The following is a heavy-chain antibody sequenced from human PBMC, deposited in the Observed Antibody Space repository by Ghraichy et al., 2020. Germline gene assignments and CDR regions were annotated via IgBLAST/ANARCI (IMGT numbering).Heavy chain of an antibody. Sequence: SETLSLTCSVSGGSITTTSYYWAWVRQPPGKGLEWIGHIYYTGSVDYNLSLKSRLTLSVDTSKNQFSLRLRSVTAADTAMYYCARSYHYDSSGDYERNHFEYWGQGTLVTVSS. V-gene: IGHV4-39*01. D-gene: IGHD3-22*01. CDR3: ARSYHYDSSGDYERNHFEY. J-gene: IGHJ4*02. CDR1: GGSITTTSYY. CDR2: IYYTGSV.